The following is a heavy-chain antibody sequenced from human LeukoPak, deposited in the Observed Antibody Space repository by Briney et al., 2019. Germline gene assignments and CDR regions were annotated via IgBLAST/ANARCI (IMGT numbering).Heavy chain of an antibody. D-gene: IGHD2-8*01. Sequence: GGSLRLSCAASGFIFSSCSMNWVRQAPGKGLEWISYISSSSSTIYYADSVKSRFTISRDNAKNSVHLQMNSLRAEDTAVYFCARDYCTNGIYYTGRLDYWGQGTLVTVSS. CDR1: GFIFSSCS. CDR2: ISSSSSTI. J-gene: IGHJ4*02. V-gene: IGHV3-48*01. CDR3: ARDYCTNGIYYTGRLDY.